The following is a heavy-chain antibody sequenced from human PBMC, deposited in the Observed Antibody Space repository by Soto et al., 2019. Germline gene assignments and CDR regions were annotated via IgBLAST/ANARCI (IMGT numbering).Heavy chain of an antibody. J-gene: IGHJ4*02. V-gene: IGHV3-30-3*01. CDR2: ISYDGSNK. CDR1: GFTFSSYA. CDR3: AKGSYSSSWHFDY. Sequence: PGGSLRLSCAASGFTFSSYAMHWVRQAPGKGLEWVAVISYDGSNKYYADSVKGRFTISRGNAKNSLYLQMNSLRAEDTALYYCAKGSYSSSWHFDYWGQGALVTVSS. D-gene: IGHD6-13*01.